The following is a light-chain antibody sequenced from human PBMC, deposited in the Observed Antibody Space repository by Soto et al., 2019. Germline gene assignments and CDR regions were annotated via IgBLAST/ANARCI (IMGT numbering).Light chain of an antibody. CDR1: SSNIGNNA. CDR3: AAWDDSLNGPV. J-gene: IGLJ3*02. V-gene: IGLV1-36*01. CDR2: YDD. Sequence: QSVLTQPPSVSEAPRQRVTISCSGSSSNIGNNAVNWYQQLPGKAPKLLIYYDDLLPSGVSDRFSGSKSGTSASLAISGVQSDDEADYYCAAWDDSLNGPVFGGGTKVTVL.